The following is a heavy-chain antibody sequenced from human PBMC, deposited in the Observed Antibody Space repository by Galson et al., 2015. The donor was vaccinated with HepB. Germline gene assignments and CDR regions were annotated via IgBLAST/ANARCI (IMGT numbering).Heavy chain of an antibody. D-gene: IGHD3-9*01. Sequence: SVKVSCKASGYTFTRHAIHWVRQAPGQSLEWMGWINVDNGNTKYSQKFQGRVTITRDTSASTVYMELGSLRSEDTAFYYCAREVRYFDWLFYSHFDYWGQGTLVTVSS. J-gene: IGHJ4*02. CDR2: INVDNGNT. CDR1: GYTFTRHA. CDR3: AREVRYFDWLFYSHFDY. V-gene: IGHV1-3*01.